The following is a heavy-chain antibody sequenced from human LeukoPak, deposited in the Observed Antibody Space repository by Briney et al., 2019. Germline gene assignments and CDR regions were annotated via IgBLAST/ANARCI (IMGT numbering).Heavy chain of an antibody. J-gene: IGHJ3*02. CDR2: IYYSGST. CDR3: ATDYYDSSAFDI. V-gene: IGHV4-39*07. Sequence: SETLSLTCTVSGGSISSSSYYWGWIRQPPGKGLEWIGSIYYSGSTYYNPSLKGRVTISVDTSKNQFSLKLSSVTAADTAVYYCATDYYDSSAFDIWGQGTMVTVSS. CDR1: GGSISSSSYY. D-gene: IGHD3-22*01.